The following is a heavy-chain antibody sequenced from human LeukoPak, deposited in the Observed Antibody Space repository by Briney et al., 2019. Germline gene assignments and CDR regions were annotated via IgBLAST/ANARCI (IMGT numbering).Heavy chain of an antibody. CDR3: ARSPSSMVLDY. CDR1: GYTLTGYY. J-gene: IGHJ4*02. Sequence: ASVKVSCKASGYTLTGYYMHWVQQAPGQGLEWMGWINPNSGGTNYAQKFQGWVTMTRDTSISTAYMELSRLRSDDTAVYYCARSPSSMVLDYWGQGTLVTVSS. D-gene: IGHD3-10*01. CDR2: INPNSGGT. V-gene: IGHV1-2*04.